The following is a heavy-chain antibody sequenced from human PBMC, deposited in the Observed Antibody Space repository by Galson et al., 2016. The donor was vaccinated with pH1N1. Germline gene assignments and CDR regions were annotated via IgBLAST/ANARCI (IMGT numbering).Heavy chain of an antibody. Sequence: SVKVSCKASGYIFTSDYFHWVRQAPGQGLEWMGVIDPSNGGTTFAQKLQSLVTMTRDTSTSTVYMELRGLKSEDTAVYYCIRDLGRLRDFWGQGILVTASS. J-gene: IGHJ4*02. D-gene: IGHD7-27*01. V-gene: IGHV1-46*03. CDR2: IDPSNGGT. CDR3: IRDLGRLRDF. CDR1: GYIFTSDY.